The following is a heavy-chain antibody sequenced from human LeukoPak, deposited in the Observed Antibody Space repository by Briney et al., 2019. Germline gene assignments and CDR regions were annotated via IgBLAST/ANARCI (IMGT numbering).Heavy chain of an antibody. CDR3: AGLSGNNQYGMDV. V-gene: IGHV3-53*04. D-gene: IGHD1-26*01. CDR1: GFTVSSNY. Sequence: QAGGSLRLSCAASGFTVSSNYMSWVRRAPGKGLEWVSVIYSSGSPYYADSVKGRFTISRHNSKNTLYLQMNSLRAEDTAVYYCAGLSGNNQYGMDVWGQGTTVTVSS. CDR2: IYSSGSP. J-gene: IGHJ6*02.